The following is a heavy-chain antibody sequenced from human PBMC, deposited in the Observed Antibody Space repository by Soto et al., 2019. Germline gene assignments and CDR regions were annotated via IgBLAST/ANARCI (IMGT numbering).Heavy chain of an antibody. CDR2: INHSGGT. V-gene: IGHV4-34*01. Sequence: SETLSLTCAVYGRSFSAYYWSWIRQPPGKGLEWIGEINHSGGTSYNPSLKSRVTISVDTSKSQFSLKLTSVTAADRAVYYCDRGRVDKVDSSGFYEHWGQGTPVTVSS. D-gene: IGHD3-22*01. CDR1: GRSFSAYY. J-gene: IGHJ4*02. CDR3: DRGRVDKVDSSGFYEH.